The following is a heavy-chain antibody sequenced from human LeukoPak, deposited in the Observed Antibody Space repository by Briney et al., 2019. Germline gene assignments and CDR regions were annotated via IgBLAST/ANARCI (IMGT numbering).Heavy chain of an antibody. V-gene: IGHV1-69*04. CDR2: IIPILGIA. Sequence: GSSVKVSCKASGGTFSSYAISWVRQAPGQGLEWMGRIIPILGIANYAQKFQGRVTITADKSTSTAYMELSSLRSDDTAVYYCARLNDYGVLGGDPRNYYYYGMDVWGQGTTVTVSS. J-gene: IGHJ6*02. D-gene: IGHD4-17*01. CDR3: ARLNDYGVLGGDPRNYYYYGMDV. CDR1: GGTFSSYA.